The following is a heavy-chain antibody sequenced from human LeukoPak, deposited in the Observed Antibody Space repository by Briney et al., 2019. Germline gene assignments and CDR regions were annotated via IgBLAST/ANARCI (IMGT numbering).Heavy chain of an antibody. J-gene: IGHJ3*02. V-gene: IGHV4-34*12. CDR1: GGSLSGYY. CDR3: AKSNGYGLVDI. D-gene: IGHD3-10*01. Sequence: SETLSLTCAVSGGSLSGYYWTWIRQPPGKGLEWIGSIFYSGSTYYSPSLKSRVTISLDTSRNQFSLKLNSVTAADTAVYYCAKSNGYGLVDIWGQGTMVTVSS. CDR2: IFYSGST.